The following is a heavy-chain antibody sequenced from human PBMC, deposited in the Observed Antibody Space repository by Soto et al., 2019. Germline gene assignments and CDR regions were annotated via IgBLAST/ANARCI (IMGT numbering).Heavy chain of an antibody. CDR3: ERAHYYDSSGSLLDY. CDR1: GGSFSGYY. CDR2: INHSGST. D-gene: IGHD3-22*01. J-gene: IGHJ4*02. V-gene: IGHV4-34*01. Sequence: SETLSLTCDVYGGSFSGYYWSWIRQPPGKGLEWIGEINHSGSTNYNPSLKSRVTISVDTSENQFSLKLSSVTAADTAVYYCERAHYYDSSGSLLDYWGQGTLVTVSS.